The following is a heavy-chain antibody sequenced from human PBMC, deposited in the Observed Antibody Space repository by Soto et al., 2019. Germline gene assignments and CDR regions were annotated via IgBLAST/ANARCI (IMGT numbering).Heavy chain of an antibody. Sequence: SLTMSLSCSLFAVSISSSSFYCGWLRQQREKLLEWIGSIYYSGNTYNNPSLKSRVTISVDTSKNQFSLKVTSVTAADTAVYYCARVRYYGSGSSINWFDPWGQGTLVTVS. D-gene: IGHD3-10*01. CDR3: ARVRYYGSGSSINWFDP. V-gene: IGHV4-39*01. J-gene: IGHJ5*02. CDR1: AVSISSSSFY. CDR2: IYYSGNT.